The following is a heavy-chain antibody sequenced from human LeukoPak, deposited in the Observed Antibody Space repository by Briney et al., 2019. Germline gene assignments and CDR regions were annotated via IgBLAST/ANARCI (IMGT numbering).Heavy chain of an antibody. CDR1: GGSISSGGYY. Sequence: SQTLSLTCTVSGGSISSGGYYWSWIRQHPGKGLEWIGYIYYSGSTYCNPSLKSRVTISVDTSKNQFSLKLSSVTAADTAVYYCARSNIAARPKGAFDYWGQGTLVTVSS. CDR2: IYYSGST. J-gene: IGHJ4*02. D-gene: IGHD6-6*01. CDR3: ARSNIAARPKGAFDY. V-gene: IGHV4-31*03.